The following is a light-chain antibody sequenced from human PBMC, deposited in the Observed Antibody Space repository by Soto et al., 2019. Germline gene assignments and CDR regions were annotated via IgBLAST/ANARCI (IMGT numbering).Light chain of an antibody. J-gene: IGKJ1*01. Sequence: ETVLTQSPGTLSLSPGERATLSCRASQSINSNYLAWYQHKPGQSPRVLIYGTSSRATGIPDRFSGSGSGTDFTLTISRLEPEDFAVNYCQKYDTSPRTFGQGTKWKIK. V-gene: IGKV3-20*01. CDR2: GTS. CDR1: QSINSNY. CDR3: QKYDTSPRT.